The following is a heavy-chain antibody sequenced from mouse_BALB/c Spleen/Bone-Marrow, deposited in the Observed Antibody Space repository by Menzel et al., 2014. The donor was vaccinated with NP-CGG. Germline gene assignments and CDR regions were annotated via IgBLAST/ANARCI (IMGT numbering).Heavy chain of an antibody. D-gene: IGHD2-14*01. CDR2: IDPANGNT. Sequence: VHVKQSGAELVKPGASVKLSCTASGFNIKDTYMHWVKQRPEQGLEWIGRIDPANGNTKYDPKFQGKATITADTSSDTAYLQLSSLTSEDTAVYYCAGYYRYGYYAMDYWGQGTSVTVSS. CDR3: AGYYRYGYYAMDY. CDR1: GFNIKDTY. V-gene: IGHV14-3*02. J-gene: IGHJ4*01.